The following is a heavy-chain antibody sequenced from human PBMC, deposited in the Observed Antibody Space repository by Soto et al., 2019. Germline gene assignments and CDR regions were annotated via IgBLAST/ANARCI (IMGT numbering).Heavy chain of an antibody. CDR2: IGASGDIT. D-gene: IGHD2-21*02. J-gene: IGHJ4*02. CDR1: GFSLTNFA. Sequence: GGSLRLSCAASGFSLTNFAMSWVGQAPGKGLEWVAGIGASGDITWYADSVKGRLSISRDNSKNTLYLQLNSLRFEATAVYYCAKEAFPDRGDEYFDYLGPGTLVTVFS. V-gene: IGHV3-23*01. CDR3: AKEAFPDRGDEYFDY.